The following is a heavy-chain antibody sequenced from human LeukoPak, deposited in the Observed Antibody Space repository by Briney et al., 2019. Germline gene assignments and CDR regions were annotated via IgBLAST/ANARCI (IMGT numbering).Heavy chain of an antibody. CDR2: IYYSGST. Sequence: SETLSLTCTVSGGSISGSSYYWGWIRQPPGKGLEWIGGIYYSGSTYYNPSLKSRVTISVDTSRNQFSLKLSSVTAADTAVYYCARHVNDFWSGYYTTFDYWGQGTLVTVSS. J-gene: IGHJ4*02. V-gene: IGHV4-39*01. D-gene: IGHD3-3*01. CDR1: GGSISGSSYY. CDR3: ARHVNDFWSGYYTTFDY.